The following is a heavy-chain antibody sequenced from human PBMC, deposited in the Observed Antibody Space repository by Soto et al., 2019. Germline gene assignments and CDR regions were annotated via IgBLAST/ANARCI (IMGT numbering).Heavy chain of an antibody. D-gene: IGHD3-22*01. CDR1: FYTFTSDG. CDR3: ARDWGTYYYDSSGPGFGY. CDR2: ISAYNGNT. J-gene: IGHJ4*02. Sequence: ASVKVSCQDSFYTFTSDGISWVRQAPGQGLEWMGWISAYNGNTNYAQKLQGRVTMTTDTSTSTAYMELRSLRSDDTAVYYCARDWGTYYYDSSGPGFGYWGQGTLVTVSS. V-gene: IGHV1-18*01.